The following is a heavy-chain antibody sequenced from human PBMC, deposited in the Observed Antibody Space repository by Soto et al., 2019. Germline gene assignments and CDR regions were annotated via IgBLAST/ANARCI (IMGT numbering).Heavy chain of an antibody. D-gene: IGHD1-26*01. J-gene: IGHJ4*02. CDR2: ISSSSSYI. Sequence: GGSLRLSCAASGFTCGRFSMPWVRQATGKGLEWVSYISSSSSYIYYADSVKGRFTISRDNAKNSLHLQMNSLRAEDTAVYYCARGYSGSYPFDYWGQGTLVTVSS. V-gene: IGHV3-21*01. CDR3: ARGYSGSYPFDY. CDR1: GFTCGRFS.